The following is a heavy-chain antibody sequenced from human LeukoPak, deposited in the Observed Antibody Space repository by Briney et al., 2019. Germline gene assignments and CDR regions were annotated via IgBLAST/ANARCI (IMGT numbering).Heavy chain of an antibody. D-gene: IGHD6-13*01. Sequence: GGTLRLPCAASGFTFSSYGMSWVRQAPGKGLEWVSAISGSGGSTYYADSVKGRFTISRDNSKNTLYLQMNSLRAEDTAVYYCASSCSSSWYAIFDYWGQGTLVTVSS. J-gene: IGHJ4*02. CDR2: ISGSGGST. CDR1: GFTFSSYG. V-gene: IGHV3-23*01. CDR3: ASSCSSSWYAIFDY.